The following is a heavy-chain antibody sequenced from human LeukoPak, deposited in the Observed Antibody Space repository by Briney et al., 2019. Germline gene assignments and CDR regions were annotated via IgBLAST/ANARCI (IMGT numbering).Heavy chain of an antibody. D-gene: IGHD3-22*01. J-gene: IGHJ4*02. CDR1: GYTFTSYG. Sequence: ASVKVSCKASGYTFTSYGISWVRQAPGQGLEWMGWISAYNGNTNYAQKLQGRVTVTTDTSTSTAYMELRSLRSDDTAVYYCARAIYYYYDSSDGDYWGQGTLVTVSS. V-gene: IGHV1-18*01. CDR3: ARAIYYYYDSSDGDY. CDR2: ISAYNGNT.